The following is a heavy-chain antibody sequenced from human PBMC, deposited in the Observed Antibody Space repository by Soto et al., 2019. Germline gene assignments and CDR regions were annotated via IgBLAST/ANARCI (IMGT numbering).Heavy chain of an antibody. CDR1: GFTFSSYW. V-gene: IGHV3-7*05. CDR2: IKYDGSET. D-gene: IGHD3-10*02. Sequence: EVQLEESGGGLVQPGGSLRLSCEASGFTFSSYWMNWVRQAPGKGLEWVASIKYDGSETFYVDSVKGRCTIFRDDTKKSLHLQMNSLRAEDAAVYYCARGAESRSMYGLNFDYWGQGAVVTVSS. CDR3: ARGAESRSMYGLNFDY. J-gene: IGHJ4*02.